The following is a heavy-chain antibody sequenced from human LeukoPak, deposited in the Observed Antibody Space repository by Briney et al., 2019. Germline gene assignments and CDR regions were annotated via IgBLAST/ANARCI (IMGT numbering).Heavy chain of an antibody. CDR3: ARGGDGYNFYNWFDP. CDR2: TYHRSKWYN. CDR1: GDSVFIKSAV. J-gene: IGHJ5*02. V-gene: IGHV6-1*01. Sequence: SQTLSLTCAISGDSVFIKSAVWNWIRQSPSRGLEWLGRTYHRSKWYNEYAVSVKSRITINPDTSKNQFSLQLSSVTPEDTAVYYCARGGDGYNFYNWFDPWGQGTLVTVSS. D-gene: IGHD5-24*01.